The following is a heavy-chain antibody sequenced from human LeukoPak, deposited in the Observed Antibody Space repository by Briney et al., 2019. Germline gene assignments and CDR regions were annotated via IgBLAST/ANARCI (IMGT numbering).Heavy chain of an antibody. Sequence: GGSLRLSCAASGFTFSSYGMHWVRQAPGKGLEWVAVISYDGSNKYYADSVKGRFTISRDNSKNTLYLQMNSLRAEDTAVYYCARDILGVPAAYFDYWGQGTLVTVSS. CDR3: ARDILGVPAAYFDY. J-gene: IGHJ4*02. CDR1: GFTFSSYG. V-gene: IGHV3-30*03. D-gene: IGHD2-2*01. CDR2: ISYDGSNK.